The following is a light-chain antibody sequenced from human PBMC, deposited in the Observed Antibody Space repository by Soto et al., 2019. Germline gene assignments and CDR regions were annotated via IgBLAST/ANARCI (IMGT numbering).Light chain of an antibody. Sequence: QSALTQPASVSGSPGQSITISCTGASSDVGGYNYVSWYQQHPGKAPKLMIYEVTNRPSGVSTRFSGSKSGNTASLTISGLQAEDEADYYCSSYTRSHTYVFGSGTKLTVL. CDR3: SSYTRSHTYV. J-gene: IGLJ1*01. CDR1: SSDVGGYNY. V-gene: IGLV2-14*01. CDR2: EVT.